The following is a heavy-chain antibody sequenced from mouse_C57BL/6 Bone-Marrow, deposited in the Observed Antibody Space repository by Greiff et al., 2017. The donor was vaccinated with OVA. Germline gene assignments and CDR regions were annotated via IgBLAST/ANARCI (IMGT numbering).Heavy chain of an antibody. D-gene: IGHD2-4*01. V-gene: IGHV10-1*01. CDR2: IRSKSNNYAT. Sequence: EVMLVESGGGLVQPKGSLKLSCAASGFSFNTYAMNWVRQAPGKGLEWVARIRSKSNNYATYYADSVKDRFTISRDDSESMLYLQMNNLKTEDTAMYYCVRQIYYDYDCWYFDVWGTGTTVTVSS. CDR1: GFSFNTYA. CDR3: VRQIYYDYDCWYFDV. J-gene: IGHJ1*03.